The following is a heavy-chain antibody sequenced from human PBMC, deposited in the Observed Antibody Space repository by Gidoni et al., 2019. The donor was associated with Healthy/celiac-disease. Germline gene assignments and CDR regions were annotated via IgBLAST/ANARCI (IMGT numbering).Heavy chain of an antibody. V-gene: IGHV3-7*05. CDR2: IKQDGSEK. J-gene: IGHJ4*02. Sequence: EVQLVESGGGLVQPGGSLRLSCAASGFTFSSYCMSWVRQAPGKGLEWVANIKQDGSEKYYVDSVKGRFTISRDNAKNSLYLQMNSLRAEDTAVYYCARGYCSSTSCSPFDYWGQGTLVTVSS. CDR1: GFTFSSYC. D-gene: IGHD2-2*01. CDR3: ARGYCSSTSCSPFDY.